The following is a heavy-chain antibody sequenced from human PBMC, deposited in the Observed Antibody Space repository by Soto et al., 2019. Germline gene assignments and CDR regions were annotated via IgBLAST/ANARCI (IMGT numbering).Heavy chain of an antibody. V-gene: IGHV1-69*13. CDR1: GGTFSSYA. J-gene: IGHJ4*02. D-gene: IGHD3-22*01. CDR3: AAHYYDSSGYFVYYFDY. CDR2: IIPIFGTA. Sequence: SVKVSCKASGGTFSSYAISWVRQAPGQGLEWMGGIIPIFGTANYAQKFQGRVTITADESTSTAYMELSSLRSEDTAVYYCAAHYYDSSGYFVYYFDYWGQGTLVTVSS.